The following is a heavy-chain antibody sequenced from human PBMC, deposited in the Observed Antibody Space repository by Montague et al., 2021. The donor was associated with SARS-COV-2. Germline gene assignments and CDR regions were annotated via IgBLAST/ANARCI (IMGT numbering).Heavy chain of an antibody. CDR3: ARQVGDFWTGFYVDS. D-gene: IGHD3/OR15-3a*01. J-gene: IGHJ4*02. V-gene: IGHV4-39*01. CDR1: GDSISSANYQ. CDR2: ISHSGSA. Sequence: SETLSLTCNVSGDSISSANYQWAWFRQPPGKGLQWVGSISHSGSAYYNPFLKSRLTISVDMSKRLSSLDVESVAVADTAFYYCARQVGDFWTGFYVDSWGQGTLVTVSS.